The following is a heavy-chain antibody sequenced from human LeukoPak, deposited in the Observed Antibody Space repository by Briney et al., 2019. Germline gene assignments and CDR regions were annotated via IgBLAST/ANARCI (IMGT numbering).Heavy chain of an antibody. J-gene: IGHJ3*02. CDR2: ISGFNANT. D-gene: IGHD3-10*01. CDR3: ARDPMVRGVPNGFEI. Sequence: GASVKVSCKASGYTFSTYGISWARQAPGQGLEWMGWISGFNANTNYAQKLQGRVYMTTDTSTSTAYMELRSLRSDDTAVYYCARDPMVRGVPNGFEIWGQGTMVTVSS. V-gene: IGHV1-18*01. CDR1: GYTFSTYG.